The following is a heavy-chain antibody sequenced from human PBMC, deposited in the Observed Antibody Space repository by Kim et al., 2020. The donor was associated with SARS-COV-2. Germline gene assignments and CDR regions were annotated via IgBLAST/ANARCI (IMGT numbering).Heavy chain of an antibody. J-gene: IGHJ5*02. CDR2: IYTSGRT. D-gene: IGHD3-16*02. V-gene: IGHV4-4*07. Sequence: SETLSLTCTVSGDSLSSDYWSWNRQPAGKGLEWIGRIYTSGRTNYNPSLQSRVTMSVYMSKNQFSLKLSSVTAADTAVYYCSSALGPWGQGTLVTVSS. CDR3: SSALGP. CDR1: GDSLSSDY.